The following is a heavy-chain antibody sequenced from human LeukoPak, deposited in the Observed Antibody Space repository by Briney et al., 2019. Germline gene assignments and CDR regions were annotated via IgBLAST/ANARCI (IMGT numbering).Heavy chain of an antibody. J-gene: IGHJ4*02. CDR2: IYYSGST. CDR1: GGSISSYY. Sequence: SETLSLTCTVSGGSISSYYWSWIQQPPGKGLEWIGYIYYSGSTNYNPSLKSRVTISVDTSKNQFSLKLSSVTAADTAVYYCARDQGWGWYAHYFDYWGQGTLVTVSS. CDR3: ARDQGWGWYAHYFDY. V-gene: IGHV4-59*01. D-gene: IGHD6-19*01.